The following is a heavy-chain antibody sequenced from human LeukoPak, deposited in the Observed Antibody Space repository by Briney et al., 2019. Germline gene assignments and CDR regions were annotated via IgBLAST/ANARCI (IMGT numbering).Heavy chain of an antibody. V-gene: IGHV3-9*01. CDR2: ITWNSGST. Sequence: GGSLRLSWAAYGFSFEDYAMHWVRQAPGKGLEWVSGITWNSGSTGYADSVKGRFTISRDNAKNSLFVQMNSLRAEDTALYYCAKDACSGTSCSFDYWGQGTLVTVSS. J-gene: IGHJ4*02. CDR3: AKDACSGTSCSFDY. CDR1: GFSFEDYA. D-gene: IGHD2-2*01.